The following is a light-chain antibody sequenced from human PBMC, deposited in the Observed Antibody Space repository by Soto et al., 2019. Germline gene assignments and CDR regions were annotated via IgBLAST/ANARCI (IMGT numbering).Light chain of an antibody. CDR3: QQYNQWPLT. V-gene: IGKV3-15*01. J-gene: IGKJ4*01. CDR1: QSVNSY. Sequence: ETVMTQSPATLSVSPGERATLSCRAGQSVNSYLAWYQQKPGQAPRLLIRGASARATGIPARFSGSGSGTEFTLTIRSLQSEDFAVYYCQQYNQWPLTFGGGTKVEI. CDR2: GAS.